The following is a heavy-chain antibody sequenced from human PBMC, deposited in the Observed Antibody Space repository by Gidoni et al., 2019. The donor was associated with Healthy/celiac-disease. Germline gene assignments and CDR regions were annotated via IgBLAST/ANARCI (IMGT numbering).Heavy chain of an antibody. CDR3: ARVSAPNSSSWYLAFSYYFDY. J-gene: IGHJ4*02. V-gene: IGHV4-59*01. Sequence: QVQLQASGPGLVKPSATLSLTCTVSGAPISRYSSRWIRQPPGKGLEWIGYIYYSGSTNDNPSLKSRVTISVDTSKNQFSLKLSSVTAADTAVYYCARVSAPNSSSWYLAFSYYFDYWGQGTLVTVSS. CDR2: IYYSGST. CDR1: GAPISRYS. D-gene: IGHD6-13*01.